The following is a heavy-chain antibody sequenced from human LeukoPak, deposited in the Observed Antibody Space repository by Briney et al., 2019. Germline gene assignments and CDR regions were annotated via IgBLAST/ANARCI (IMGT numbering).Heavy chain of an antibody. J-gene: IGHJ4*02. CDR3: AKAGQQWLALDY. D-gene: IGHD6-19*01. CDR2: ISYDGSNK. CDR1: RFTFSSYG. Sequence: GRSQRLSCAASRFTFSSYGMQWARQATGKGLECVAVISYDGSNKHYADFVKGRINISRDHSKNTLYLQNDSLRGEGTGVYYCAKAGQQWLALDYWGQGTLVSVSS. V-gene: IGHV3-30*18.